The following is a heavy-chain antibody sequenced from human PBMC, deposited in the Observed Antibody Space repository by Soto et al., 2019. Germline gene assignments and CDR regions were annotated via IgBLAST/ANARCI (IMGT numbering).Heavy chain of an antibody. V-gene: IGHV4-39*01. CDR1: GGSIGSTTFY. CDR3: ARQGPGQGGYYYFSGY. CDR2: IFYSGSI. J-gene: IGHJ4*02. Sequence: QLQLQESGPGLVKPSETLSLTCTVSGGSIGSTTFYWGWIRQAPGKGLEWIGSIFYSGSIVYNPSLKSRVTISVDTSKNQFSLKLTSVTAADTAVYYCARQGPGQGGYYYFSGYWGQGTLVTVSS. D-gene: IGHD3-22*01.